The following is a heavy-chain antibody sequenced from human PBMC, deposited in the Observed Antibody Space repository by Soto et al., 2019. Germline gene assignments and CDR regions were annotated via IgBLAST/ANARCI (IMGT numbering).Heavy chain of an antibody. J-gene: IGHJ5*02. CDR2: ISGSGGST. CDR1: GFTFSSYA. CDR3: AKPPPTPSGYYSPFDP. V-gene: IGHV3-23*01. Sequence: EVQLLESGGGLVQPGGSLRLSCAASGFTFSSYAMSWVRQAPGKGLEWVSAISGSGGSTYYADSVKGRFTISRDNSKNTLYLQMNRLRAEETAVYYCAKPPPTPSGYYSPFDPWGQGTLVTVSS. D-gene: IGHD3-22*01.